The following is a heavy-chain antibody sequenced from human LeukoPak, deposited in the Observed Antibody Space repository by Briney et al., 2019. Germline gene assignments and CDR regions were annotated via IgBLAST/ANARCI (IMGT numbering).Heavy chain of an antibody. J-gene: IGHJ4*02. V-gene: IGHV4-34*01. Sequence: PSETLSLTCAVYGGSFSGYYWSWIRQPPGKGLEWIGEINHSGSTNYNPSLRSRVTISVDTSKNQFSLKLSSVTAADTAVYYRATLYYYDSSGYVDYWGQGTLVTVSS. CDR2: INHSGST. CDR3: ATLYYYDSSGYVDY. D-gene: IGHD3-22*01. CDR1: GGSFSGYY.